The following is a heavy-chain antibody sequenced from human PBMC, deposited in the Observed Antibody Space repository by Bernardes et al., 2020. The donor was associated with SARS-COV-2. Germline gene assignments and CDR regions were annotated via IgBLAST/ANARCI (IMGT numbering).Heavy chain of an antibody. J-gene: IGHJ6*02. Sequence: SETLSLTCTVSGGSISSGSYSWTWIRQPPGKGLEWIGYIFYSGNTYYNPSLKSRLTISVDTSKNQFSLKLSSVTAADTAVYYCGRAPLERFCSGDSCSKYYYYGVDVWGQGTTVTVSS. V-gene: IGHV4-30-4*01. CDR1: GGSISSGSYS. CDR2: IFYSGNT. D-gene: IGHD2-15*01. CDR3: GRAPLERFCSGDSCSKYYYYGVDV.